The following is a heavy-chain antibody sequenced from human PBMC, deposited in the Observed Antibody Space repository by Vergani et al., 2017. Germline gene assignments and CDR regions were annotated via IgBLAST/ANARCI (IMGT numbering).Heavy chain of an antibody. Sequence: EVQLVESGGGLVKPGGSLRLSCSASGFTFSSYSMNWVRQAPGKGLEWVSSISSSSNYIYYADSVKGRFTISRDNAKNSLYLQMNSLRAEDTAMYYCARSGYCAHGVCYMTYYYYMDVWGKGTAVTVSS. CDR3: ARSGYCAHGVCYMTYYYYMDV. D-gene: IGHD2-8*01. V-gene: IGHV3-21*01. J-gene: IGHJ6*03. CDR2: ISSSSNYI. CDR1: GFTFSSYS.